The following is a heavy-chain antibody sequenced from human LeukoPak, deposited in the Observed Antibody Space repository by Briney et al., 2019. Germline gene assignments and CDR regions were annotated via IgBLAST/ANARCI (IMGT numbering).Heavy chain of an antibody. J-gene: IGHJ4*02. CDR1: GFTVSSNY. D-gene: IGHD5-18*01. V-gene: IGHV3-23*01. CDR3: ALEWAMVEDVDY. CDR2: ISGSGGST. Sequence: PGGSLRLSCAASGFTVSSNYMSWVRQAPGKGLEWVSAISGSGGSTYYADSVKGRFTISRDNSKNTLYLQMNSLRAEDTAVYYCALEWAMVEDVDYWGQGTLVTVSS.